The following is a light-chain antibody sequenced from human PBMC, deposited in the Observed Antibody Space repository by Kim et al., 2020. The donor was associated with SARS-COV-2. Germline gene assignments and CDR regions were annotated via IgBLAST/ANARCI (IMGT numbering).Light chain of an antibody. CDR1: RLGDKE. CDR2: QGD. J-gene: IGLJ2*01. CDR3: QAWDSSTAI. V-gene: IGLV3-1*01. Sequence: SVSAGQTVSISCSGERLGDKEAVWYEQRSGQGPVLAIYQGDKRPSGSPARFSGFWSGNTATLTISGTQPMDEADYYCQAWDSSTAIFCGGTQLTVL.